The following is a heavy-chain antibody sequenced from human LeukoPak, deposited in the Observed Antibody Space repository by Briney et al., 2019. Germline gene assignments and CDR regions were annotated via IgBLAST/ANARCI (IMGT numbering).Heavy chain of an antibody. CDR2: LSNDGTNK. CDR1: GFTFSSHG. CDR3: AKGCSGSTTCYLIDY. D-gene: IGHD2-2*01. Sequence: GGSLRLSCAASGFTFSSHGMHWVRQAPGKGLEWVAVLSNDGTNKNYVDSVKGRFTISRDNSKNTLYLQMNSLRTEDTAVYYCAKGCSGSTTCYLIDYWGQGTLVTVSS. V-gene: IGHV3-30*18. J-gene: IGHJ4*02.